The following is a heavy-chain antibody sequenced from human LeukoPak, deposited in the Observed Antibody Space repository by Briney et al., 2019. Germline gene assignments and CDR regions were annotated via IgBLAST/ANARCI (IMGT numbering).Heavy chain of an antibody. Sequence: ASVKVSCKASGYTFTSYDINWVRQATGQGLEWMGWMNPNSGNTGYAQKFQGRVTMTRNPSVSTAYMELSSLRSEDTAVYYCARAVKSDIAARRGRYYGMDVWGQGTTVTVSS. D-gene: IGHD6-6*01. J-gene: IGHJ6*02. CDR3: ARAVKSDIAARRGRYYGMDV. V-gene: IGHV1-8*01. CDR2: MNPNSGNT. CDR1: GYTFTSYD.